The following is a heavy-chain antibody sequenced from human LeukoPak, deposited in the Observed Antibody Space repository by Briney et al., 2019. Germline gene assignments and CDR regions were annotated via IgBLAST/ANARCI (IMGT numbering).Heavy chain of an antibody. CDR2: ISSDGGGT. CDR3: VKYSDSSYLH. V-gene: IGHV3-64D*06. CDR1: GFIFSPYA. J-gene: IGHJ4*02. Sequence: PGGSLRLSCSASGFIFSPYARHWVRQAPGKGLEYVSAISSDGGGTYYADSVKGRFTISRDNSKNTLYLQMSSLRVEDTAVYYCVKYSDSSYLHWGQGTLVTVSS. D-gene: IGHD6-13*01.